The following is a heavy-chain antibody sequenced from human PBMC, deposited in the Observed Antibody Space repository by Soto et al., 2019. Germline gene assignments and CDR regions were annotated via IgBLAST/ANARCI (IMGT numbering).Heavy chain of an antibody. CDR2: ISGGGGQT. CDR3: AKEGSPPFFQH. J-gene: IGHJ4*02. V-gene: IGHV3-23*01. D-gene: IGHD3-10*01. CDR1: GFTLSNYA. Sequence: PGGSLRLSCAASGFTLSNYAMSWVRQAPGKGPEWVSAISGGGGQTYYLESVKGRFTISRDNSKNTVSLLLNSLRADDTAIYYCAKEGSPPFFQHWGRGTLVTVSS.